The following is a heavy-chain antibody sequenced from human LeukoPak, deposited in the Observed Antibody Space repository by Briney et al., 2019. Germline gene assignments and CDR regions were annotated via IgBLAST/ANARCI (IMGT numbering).Heavy chain of an antibody. D-gene: IGHD3-22*01. Sequence: ASVKVSCKVSGYTLTELSMHWVRQAPGKGLEWMGGFESEDGETIYAQKFQGRVTMTEDTSTDTAYMELSSLRSEDTAVYYCARAHYYDSSGYQRNWFDPWGQGTLVTVSS. J-gene: IGHJ5*02. CDR1: GYTLTELS. V-gene: IGHV1-24*01. CDR2: FESEDGET. CDR3: ARAHYYDSSGYQRNWFDP.